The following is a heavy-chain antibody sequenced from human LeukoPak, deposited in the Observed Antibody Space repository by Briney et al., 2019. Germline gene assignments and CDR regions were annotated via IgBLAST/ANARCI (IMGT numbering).Heavy chain of an antibody. V-gene: IGHV3-7*01. D-gene: IGHD3-16*01. CDR3: ARRGSSAGMIYYYYGMDV. J-gene: IGHJ6*02. CDR2: IKQDGSEK. Sequence: GGSLRLSCAASGITFSSYWMSWVRQAPGKGLEWVANIKQDGSEKYYVDSVKGRFTISRDNAKNSLYLQMNSLRAEDTAVYYCARRGSSAGMIYYYYGMDVWGQGTTVTVSS. CDR1: GITFSSYW.